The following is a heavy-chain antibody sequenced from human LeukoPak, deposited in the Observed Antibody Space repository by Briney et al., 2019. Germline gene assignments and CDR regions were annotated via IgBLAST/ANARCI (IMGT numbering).Heavy chain of an antibody. D-gene: IGHD3-3*01. V-gene: IGHV4-30-2*01. J-gene: IGHJ5*02. CDR3: AGRVLRFLEWSTPNWFDP. Sequence: SETLSLTCTVSGGSISSGGYYWSWIRQPPGKGLEWIGYIYHSGSTYYNPSLKSRVTISVDRSKNQFSLKLSSVTAADAAVYYCAGRVLRFLEWSTPNWFDPWGQGTLVTVSS. CDR1: GGSISSGGYY. CDR2: IYHSGST.